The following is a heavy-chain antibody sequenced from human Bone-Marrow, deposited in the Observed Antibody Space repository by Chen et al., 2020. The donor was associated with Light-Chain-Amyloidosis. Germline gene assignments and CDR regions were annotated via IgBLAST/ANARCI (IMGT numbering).Heavy chain of an antibody. D-gene: IGHD5-12*01. Sequence: EVQLEQSGPEVKKPGESLKISCKGSGYPFPNYWIGWVRQMRGKGLEWMGVIYPDDSDARYSPSFEGQVTISADKSITTAYLQWRSLKASDTAMYYCARRRDGYNFDYWGQGTLVTVSS. CDR3: ARRRDGYNFDY. J-gene: IGHJ4*02. CDR1: GYPFPNYW. V-gene: IGHV5-51*01. CDR2: IYPDDSDA.